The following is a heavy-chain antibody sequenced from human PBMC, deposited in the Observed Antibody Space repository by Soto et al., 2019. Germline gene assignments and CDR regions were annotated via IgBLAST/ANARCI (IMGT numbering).Heavy chain of an antibody. CDR1: GGSFSGYY. Sequence: SETLSLTCAVYGGSFSGYYWSWIRQPPGKGLEWIGEINHSGSTNYNPSLKSRVTISVDTSKNQFSLKLSSVTAADTAVYYCARGQVSYYYYGMDVWGQGTTVTVS. CDR2: INHSGST. V-gene: IGHV4-34*01. J-gene: IGHJ6*02. CDR3: ARGQVSYYYYGMDV.